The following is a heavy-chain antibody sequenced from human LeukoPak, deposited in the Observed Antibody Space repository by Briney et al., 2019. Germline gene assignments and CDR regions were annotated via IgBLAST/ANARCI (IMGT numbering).Heavy chain of an antibody. Sequence: GESLKISCKGSGYSFTSYWIGWVRQMPGKGLEWMGINYPGDSDTRYSPSFQGQVTISADKSISTAYLQWNSLKASDTAMYYCARHCSGGSCYGKWFHPWGQGTLVTVSS. CDR2: NYPGDSDT. V-gene: IGHV5-51*01. D-gene: IGHD2-15*01. CDR1: GYSFTSYW. CDR3: ARHCSGGSCYGKWFHP. J-gene: IGHJ5*02.